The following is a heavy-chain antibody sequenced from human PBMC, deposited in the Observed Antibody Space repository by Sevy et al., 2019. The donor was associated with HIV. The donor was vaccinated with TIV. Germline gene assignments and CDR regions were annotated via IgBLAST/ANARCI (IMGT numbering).Heavy chain of an antibody. J-gene: IGHJ5*02. CDR2: IKQDGSEK. V-gene: IGHV3-7*03. CDR1: GFTFSSYW. D-gene: IGHD3-3*01. CDR3: ARYNMTIFVGAPWSNWYDP. Sequence: GGSLRLSCAASGFTFSSYWMSWVRQAPGKGLEWVANIKQDGSEKYYVDSVKGRFTISRDNAKNSLYLQMNSLRAEDMDVYYCARYNMTIFVGAPWSNWYDPWGQGTLVTVSS.